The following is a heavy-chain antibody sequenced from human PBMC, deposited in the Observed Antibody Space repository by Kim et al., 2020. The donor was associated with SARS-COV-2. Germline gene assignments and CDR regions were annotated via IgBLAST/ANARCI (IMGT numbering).Heavy chain of an antibody. Sequence: SETLSLTCAVSGGSISSSNWWSWVRQPPGKGLEWIGEIYHSGSTNYNPSLKSRVTISVDKSKNQFSLKLSSVTAADTAVYYCARDAMLRFKDAFDIWGQGTMVTVSS. J-gene: IGHJ3*02. V-gene: IGHV4-4*02. CDR1: GGSISSSNW. D-gene: IGHD3-16*01. CDR3: ARDAMLRFKDAFDI. CDR2: IYHSGST.